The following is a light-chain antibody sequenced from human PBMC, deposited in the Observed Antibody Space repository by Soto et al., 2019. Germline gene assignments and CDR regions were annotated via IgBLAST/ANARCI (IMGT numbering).Light chain of an antibody. CDR2: GAS. V-gene: IGKV3-20*01. CDR3: QQYDSSPKT. J-gene: IGKJ1*01. CDR1: QSVSSN. Sequence: EIVMTQSPATLSVSPGERATLSCRASQSVSSNLAWYQQKPGQAPRLLIYGASSRATGIPDRFSGSGSATDFTLTISRLEPEDFAVYYCQQYDSSPKTFGQGAKVDIK.